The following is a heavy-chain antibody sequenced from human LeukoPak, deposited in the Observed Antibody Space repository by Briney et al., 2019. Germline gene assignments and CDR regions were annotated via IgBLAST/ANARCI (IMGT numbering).Heavy chain of an antibody. Sequence: SETLSLTCSASGGSISSSSYYWGWIRQPPGKGLEWIGSIYYSGSTYYNPSLKSRVTISVDTSQNQFSLKVSSVTAADTAMYYCARHNYYYRMDVWGQGTTVTVSS. J-gene: IGHJ6*02. CDR3: ARHNYYYRMDV. V-gene: IGHV4-39*01. CDR2: IYYSGST. CDR1: GGSISSSSYY.